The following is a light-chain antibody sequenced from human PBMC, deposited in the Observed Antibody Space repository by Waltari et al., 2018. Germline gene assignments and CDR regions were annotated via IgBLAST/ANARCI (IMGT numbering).Light chain of an antibody. CDR2: DAS. J-gene: IGKJ2*01. Sequence: DIQMTQSPSSLSASVGARVTISCQASRDINNLNWHQQKPGKAPKLLIYDASNLEIGVPSRFSGRGSGTHFTFTISSLQPEDVATYYCQQYDDFPPYTFGQGTKVEIK. V-gene: IGKV1-33*01. CDR3: QQYDDFPPYT. CDR1: RDINN.